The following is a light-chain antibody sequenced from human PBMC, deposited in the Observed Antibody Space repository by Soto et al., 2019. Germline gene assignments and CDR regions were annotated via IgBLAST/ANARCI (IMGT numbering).Light chain of an antibody. CDR1: SSDVGNYKF. V-gene: IGLV2-23*01. CDR3: CSYAGSSTVV. J-gene: IGLJ2*01. CDR2: EGS. Sequence: QSALTQPASVSGSPGQSITISCTGTSSDVGNYKFVSWYQQYPGKAPKFIIYEGSKRPSGVSNRFSGSKSGNTASLTISGLQTEDEADYYCCSYAGSSTVVFGGGTKLTVL.